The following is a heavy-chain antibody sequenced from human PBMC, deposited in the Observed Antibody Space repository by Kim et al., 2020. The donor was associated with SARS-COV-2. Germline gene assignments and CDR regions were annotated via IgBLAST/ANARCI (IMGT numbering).Heavy chain of an antibody. V-gene: IGHV4-39*01. CDR2: GRH. Sequence: GRHYHHPPLQRRVTVSVDTSKNQFPLKLSSVTAADTAVYYCARLGSTLDYWGQGTLVTVSS. D-gene: IGHD3-10*01. J-gene: IGHJ4*02. CDR3: ARLGSTLDY.